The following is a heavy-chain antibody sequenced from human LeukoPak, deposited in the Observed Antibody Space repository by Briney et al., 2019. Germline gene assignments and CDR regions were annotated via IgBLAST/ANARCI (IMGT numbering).Heavy chain of an antibody. V-gene: IGHV3-23*01. J-gene: IGHJ4*02. D-gene: IGHD3-22*01. Sequence: GSLRLSCAASGFTFISYAMSWVRQAPGKGLEWVSAISGSGGSTYYADSVKGRFTISRDNSKNTLYLQMNSLRAEDTAVYYCAKDPHYYDSSGYLDYFDYWGQGTLVTVSS. CDR1: GFTFISYA. CDR3: AKDPHYYDSSGYLDYFDY. CDR2: ISGSGGST.